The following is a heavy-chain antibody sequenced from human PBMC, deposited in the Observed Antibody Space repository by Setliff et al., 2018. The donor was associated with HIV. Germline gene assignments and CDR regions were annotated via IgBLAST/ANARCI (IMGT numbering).Heavy chain of an antibody. D-gene: IGHD7-27*01. CDR3: ARDSKGHGSNWGPPGGYYMDV. CDR1: GSTFTGYY. CDR2: INPNSGGT. J-gene: IGHJ6*03. V-gene: IGHV1-2*04. Sequence: SVKVSCKASGSTFTGYYMHWVRQAPGQGLEWMGWINPNSGGTNYAQKFQGWVTMTRDTSISTAYMELSRLRSDDTAVYYCARDSKGHGSNWGPPGGYYMDVWGKGTTVTVSS.